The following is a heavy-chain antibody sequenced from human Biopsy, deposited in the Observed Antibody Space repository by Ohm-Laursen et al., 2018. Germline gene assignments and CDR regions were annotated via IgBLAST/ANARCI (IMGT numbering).Heavy chain of an antibody. Sequence: SVKVSCKAPGGTFSNYGVNWVRQAPGQGLEWLGGNIPILGTENYPQKFQDRVTVPADTSTSTATMELRSRRSDDTAVYYCATKLTGYFHHWGQGTLVIVSS. J-gene: IGHJ1*01. CDR1: GGTFSNYG. CDR2: NIPILGTE. CDR3: ATKLTGYFHH. V-gene: IGHV1-69*06. D-gene: IGHD3-9*01.